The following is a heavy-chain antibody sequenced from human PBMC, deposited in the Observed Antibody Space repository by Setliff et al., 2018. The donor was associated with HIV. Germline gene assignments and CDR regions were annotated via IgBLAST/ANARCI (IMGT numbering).Heavy chain of an antibody. CDR1: GVSMSTYY. Sequence: PSETLSLTCTVSGVSMSTYYWSWIRLPPGKGLEWIGYIYTSGITNYNPSLKSRVTMSVDTSKNQFSLKLSSVTAADTAVYYCARDYSGWYYFDCWGQGTLVTVSS. V-gene: IGHV4-4*08. J-gene: IGHJ4*02. D-gene: IGHD6-19*01. CDR3: ARDYSGWYYFDC. CDR2: IYTSGIT.